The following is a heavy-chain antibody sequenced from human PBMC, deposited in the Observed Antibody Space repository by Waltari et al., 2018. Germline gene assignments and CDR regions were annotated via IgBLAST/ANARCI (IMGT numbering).Heavy chain of an antibody. CDR1: DDSISSCDSY. J-gene: IGHJ4*02. CDR3: ARSLHVFKAAAGMFDY. V-gene: IGHV4-39*01. Sequence: QLQLQESGPGLVKPSGTLSLTCTVSDDSISSCDSYWGWIRQPPGKGLGWIWSVHYRGTTAQKPALRSRVTMSVDTSKKQFSLKLSSVTAADTAVYYCARSLHVFKAAAGMFDYWGQGTLVTVSS. D-gene: IGHD6-13*01. CDR2: VHYRGTT.